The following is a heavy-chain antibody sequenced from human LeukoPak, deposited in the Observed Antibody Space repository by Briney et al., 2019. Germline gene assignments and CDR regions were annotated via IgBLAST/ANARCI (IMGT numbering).Heavy chain of an antibody. CDR2: ISTDGRTT. CDR1: GFTFSANW. V-gene: IGHV3-74*01. CDR3: AVVVRLRVI. D-gene: IGHD2-21*01. Sequence: GSLRLSCAASGFTFSANWMYWVRQAPGKGLAWVSRISTDGRTTTYADSVTGRFSISRDNANNTLYLQMNSLRAEDTAVYFCAVVVRLRVICGQGTLVSVSS. J-gene: IGHJ4*02.